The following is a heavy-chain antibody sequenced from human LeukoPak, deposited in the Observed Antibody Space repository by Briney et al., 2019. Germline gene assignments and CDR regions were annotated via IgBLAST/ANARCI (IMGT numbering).Heavy chain of an antibody. J-gene: IGHJ4*02. V-gene: IGHV3-13*01. D-gene: IGHD5-12*01. CDR3: ARGYSGYDVFDY. CDR1: GFTFSSYD. Sequence: GGSLRLSCAASGFTFSSYDMHWVRQATGKGLEWVSAIGTAGDTYYPGSVKGRFTISRENAKNSLYLQMNSLRAGDTAVYYCARGYSGYDVFDYWGQGTLVTISS. CDR2: IGTAGDT.